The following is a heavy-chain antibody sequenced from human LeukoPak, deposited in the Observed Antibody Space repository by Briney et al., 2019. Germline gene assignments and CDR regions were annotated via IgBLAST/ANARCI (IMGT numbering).Heavy chain of an antibody. J-gene: IGHJ4*02. CDR1: GFTFRTYA. D-gene: IGHD3-22*01. CDR2: ISGSGGST. CDR3: AKEYYYDSSGLFDY. V-gene: IGHV3-23*01. Sequence: GGSLRLSCTASGFTFRTYAMNWVRQAPGKGLEWLSGISGSGGSTYYADSVKGRFTISRDNSKDTLYLQMNSLRAEDTAVYYCAKEYYYDSSGLFDYWGQGTLVTVSS.